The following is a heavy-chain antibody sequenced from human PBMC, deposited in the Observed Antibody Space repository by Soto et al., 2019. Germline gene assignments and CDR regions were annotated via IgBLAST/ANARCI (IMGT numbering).Heavy chain of an antibody. Sequence: GGSLRLSCAASGFTFSSYAMHWVRQAPGKGLEYVSAISSNGGSTYYANSVKGRFTISRDNSKNTLYLQMGSLRAEDMAVYYCARSPAYYDFWSGYWEEVDYYYYMDVWGKGTTVTVSS. CDR2: ISSNGGST. D-gene: IGHD3-3*01. J-gene: IGHJ6*03. CDR3: ARSPAYYDFWSGYWEEVDYYYYMDV. CDR1: GFTFSSYA. V-gene: IGHV3-64*01.